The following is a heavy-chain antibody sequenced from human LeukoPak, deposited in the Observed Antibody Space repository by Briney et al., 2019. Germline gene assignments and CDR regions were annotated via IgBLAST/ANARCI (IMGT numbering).Heavy chain of an antibody. Sequence: ASVKVSCKASGYTFTGYYMHWVRQAPGQGLEWMGWINPNSGGTNYAQKLHGRVTMTRDTSLSTAYMELSRLRSDDTAVYYCARDYYDSSGYYFFGTGAFDIWGQGTMVTVSS. J-gene: IGHJ3*02. D-gene: IGHD3-22*01. CDR2: INPNSGGT. CDR3: ARDYYDSSGYYFFGTGAFDI. CDR1: GYTFTGYY. V-gene: IGHV1-2*02.